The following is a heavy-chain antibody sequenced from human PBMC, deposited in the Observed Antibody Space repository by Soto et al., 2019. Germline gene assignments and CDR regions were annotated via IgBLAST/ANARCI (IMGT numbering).Heavy chain of an antibody. Sequence: ASVKVSCKASGYTFTGYYMHWVRQAPGQGLEWMGWINPNSGGTNYAQKFQGWDTMTRDTSISTAYKELSRMRSNNTAEYNCARDYSAIAAAPRAYYYYYGMDVWGQGTTVT. CDR1: GYTFTGYY. CDR3: ARDYSAIAAAPRAYYYYYGMDV. CDR2: INPNSGGT. J-gene: IGHJ6*02. V-gene: IGHV1-2*04. D-gene: IGHD6-13*01.